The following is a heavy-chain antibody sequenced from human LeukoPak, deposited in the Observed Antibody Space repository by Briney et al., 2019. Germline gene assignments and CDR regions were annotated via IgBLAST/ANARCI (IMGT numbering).Heavy chain of an antibody. Sequence: GGSLRLSCVAYNFTFTAYNMNWVRQAAGKGLEWISYINYSRNKISYADSVKGRFSVSRDNDKNAVYLQMNSLTDEDTAIYYCARDWGYGYSDQWGQGTLVTVPS. V-gene: IGHV3-48*02. D-gene: IGHD4-11*01. J-gene: IGHJ4*02. CDR1: NFTFTAYN. CDR3: ARDWGYGYSDQ. CDR2: INYSRNKI.